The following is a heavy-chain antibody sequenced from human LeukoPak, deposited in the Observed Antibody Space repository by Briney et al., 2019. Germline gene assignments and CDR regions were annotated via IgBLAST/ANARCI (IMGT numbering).Heavy chain of an antibody. V-gene: IGHV5-51*01. CDR1: GYSFTSYW. J-gene: IGHJ4*02. Sequence: GESLKISCKGSGYSFTSYWIGWVRQMPGKGLEWMGIIYPGDSDTRYSPSFQGQVTISADKSISTAYLQWSSLKASDTAMYYCARRRYYTYGDSRPFDYWGQGTLVTVSS. CDR2: IYPGDSDT. CDR3: ARRRYYTYGDSRPFDY. D-gene: IGHD4-17*01.